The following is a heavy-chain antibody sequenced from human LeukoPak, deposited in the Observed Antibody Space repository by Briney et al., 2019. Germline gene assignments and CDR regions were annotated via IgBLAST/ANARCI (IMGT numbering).Heavy chain of an antibody. CDR3: AKEIAAAPLNWFDP. Sequence: GGSLRLSCAASGFTFSSYSMNWVRQAPGKGLEWVSSISSSSSYIYYADSVKGRFTISRDNSKNTLYLQMNSLRAEDTAVYYCAKEIAAAPLNWFDPWGQGTLVTVSS. D-gene: IGHD6-13*01. CDR1: GFTFSSYS. J-gene: IGHJ5*02. CDR2: ISSSSSYI. V-gene: IGHV3-21*04.